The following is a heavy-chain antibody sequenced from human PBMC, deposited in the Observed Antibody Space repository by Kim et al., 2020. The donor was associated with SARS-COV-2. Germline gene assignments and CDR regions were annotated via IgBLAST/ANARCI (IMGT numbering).Heavy chain of an antibody. D-gene: IGHD2-15*01. V-gene: IGHV1-24*01. Sequence: KFQGRVTMTEDTSTDTAYMELSSLRSEDTAVYYCATADIVVVVAAAFDIWGQGTMVTVSS. CDR3: ATADIVVVVAAAFDI. J-gene: IGHJ3*02.